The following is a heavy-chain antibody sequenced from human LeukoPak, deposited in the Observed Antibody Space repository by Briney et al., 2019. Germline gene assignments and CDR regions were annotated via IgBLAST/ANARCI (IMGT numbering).Heavy chain of an antibody. CDR1: GGTFSSYA. CDR2: IIPIFGTA. J-gene: IGHJ3*02. D-gene: IGHD3-9*01. Sequence: GASVKVSCKASGGTFSSYAISWVRQAPGQGLEWMGGIIPIFGTANDAQKFQGRVTITADESTSTAYMELSSLSSEDTAVYYCARERGDILTGFHAFDIWGQGTMVTVSS. V-gene: IGHV1-69*13. CDR3: ARERGDILTGFHAFDI.